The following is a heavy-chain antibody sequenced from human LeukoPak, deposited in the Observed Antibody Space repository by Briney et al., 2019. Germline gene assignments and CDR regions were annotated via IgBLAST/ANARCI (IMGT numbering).Heavy chain of an antibody. CDR1: GFSFSAYW. CDR2: INPAGTET. CDR3: ARFGYVAAVDL. Sequence: PGGSLRLSCAASGFSFSAYWMTWVREAPGTGLEWVANINPAGTETYYVDPVKGRFTISRDNAKNLFYLQMNSLRAEDTAVYYCARFGYVAAVDLWGQGTLVTVSS. J-gene: IGHJ4*02. D-gene: IGHD2-15*01. V-gene: IGHV3-7*01.